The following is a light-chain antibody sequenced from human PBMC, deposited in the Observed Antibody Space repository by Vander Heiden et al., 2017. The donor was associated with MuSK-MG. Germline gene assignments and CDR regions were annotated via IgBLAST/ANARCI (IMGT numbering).Light chain of an antibody. CDR1: SSTIGSNT. V-gene: IGLV1-44*01. CDR2: SNN. Sequence: QSVLPQPPSASGTPGHRVTISCSGSSSTIGSNTVNWYQQLPGTAPKLLIYSNNQRPSGVPDRFSGSKSGTSASLAISGLQSEDEADYYCAAWDDSLNGWVFGGGTKLTVL. J-gene: IGLJ3*02. CDR3: AAWDDSLNGWV.